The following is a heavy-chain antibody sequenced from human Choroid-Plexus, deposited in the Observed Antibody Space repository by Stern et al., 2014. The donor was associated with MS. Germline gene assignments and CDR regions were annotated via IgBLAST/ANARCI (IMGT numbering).Heavy chain of an antibody. CDR2: VSYDGSNK. J-gene: IGHJ5*02. CDR3: AKDRQYLTYFFDH. CDR1: GFPFGSCA. V-gene: IGHV3-30*18. D-gene: IGHD2/OR15-2a*01. Sequence: MQLVESGGGVVKPGRPLRLSCVASGFPFGSCAMHWVRQAPGKGLEWVAGVSYDGSNKYYADSVKGRFNISRDNSQNTLYMQMSSLRPEDTAVYYCAKDRQYLTYFFDHWGQGSLVTVSS.